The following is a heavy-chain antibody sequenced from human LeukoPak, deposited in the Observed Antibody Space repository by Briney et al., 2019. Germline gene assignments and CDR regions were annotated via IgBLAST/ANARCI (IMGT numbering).Heavy chain of an antibody. CDR2: INHSGST. V-gene: IGHV4-34*01. CDR3: ATYPWESTVTLAFDY. J-gene: IGHJ4*02. Sequence: PSETLSLTCSVSGGAIGSDGYYWNWIRQPPGKGLEWIGEINHSGSTNYNPSLKSRVTISVDTSKNQFSLKLSSVTAADTAVYYCATYPWESTVTLAFDYWGQGTLVTVSS. CDR1: GGAIGSDGYY. D-gene: IGHD4-11*01.